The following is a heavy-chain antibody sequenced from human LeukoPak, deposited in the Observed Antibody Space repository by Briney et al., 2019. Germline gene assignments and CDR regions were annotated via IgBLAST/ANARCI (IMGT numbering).Heavy chain of an antibody. CDR2: INPSGGST. CDR3: AKSHYDSSGYYYPLDY. J-gene: IGHJ4*02. D-gene: IGHD3-22*01. V-gene: IGHV1-46*01. Sequence: ASVKVSCKASGYTFTSYYMHWVRQAPGQGLEWMGIINPSGGSTSYAQKFQGRVTMTRDMSTSTVYMELSSLRSEDTAVYYCAKSHYDSSGYYYPLDYWGQGTLVTVSS. CDR1: GYTFTSYY.